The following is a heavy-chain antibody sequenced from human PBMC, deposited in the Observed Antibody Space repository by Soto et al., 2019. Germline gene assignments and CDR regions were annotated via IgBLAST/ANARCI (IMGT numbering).Heavy chain of an antibody. CDR1: GGTFSSYA. CDR3: ARGGNWYDSSCYPWYFDY. CDR2: IIPIFGTA. Sequence: QVQLVQSGAEVKKPGSSVKVSCKASGGTFSSYAISWVRQAPGQGLEWMGGIIPIFGTANYAQKFQGRVTITADESTVTAFMELSGLGSGDTAVYSCARGGNWYDSSCYPWYFDYWGQGTLVTVSS. J-gene: IGHJ4*02. V-gene: IGHV1-69*12. D-gene: IGHD3-22*01.